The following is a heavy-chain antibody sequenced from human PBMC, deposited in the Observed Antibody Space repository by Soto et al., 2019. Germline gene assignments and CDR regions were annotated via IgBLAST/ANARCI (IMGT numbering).Heavy chain of an antibody. J-gene: IGHJ4*02. CDR1: GYTFTSYA. CDR2: INAGNGNT. V-gene: IGHV1-3*01. D-gene: IGHD3-22*01. CDR3: ARGSGYYYWDDY. Sequence: GASVKVSCKASGYTFTSYAMHWVRQAPGQRPEWMGWINAGNGNTKYSQKFQGRVTITRDTSASTAYMELSSLRSEDTAVYYCARGSGYYYWDDYWGQGTLVTVSS.